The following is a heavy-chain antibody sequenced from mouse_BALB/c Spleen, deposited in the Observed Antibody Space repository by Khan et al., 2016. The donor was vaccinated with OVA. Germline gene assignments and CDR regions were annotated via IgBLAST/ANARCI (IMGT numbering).Heavy chain of an antibody. V-gene: IGHV1-4*01. Sequence: VQLQQSGAELARPGASVKMSCKASGYTFTSYTIHWIKKRPGQGLEWIGYINPSNDYTNSNQKFKDKATLTTDKSSTTAYLRRSSLTSDDSAVYNCVRDGAYHRNDGWFAYWGQGTLVTVSA. CDR3: VRDGAYHRNDGWFAY. J-gene: IGHJ3*01. D-gene: IGHD2-14*01. CDR1: GYTFTSYT. CDR2: INPSNDYT.